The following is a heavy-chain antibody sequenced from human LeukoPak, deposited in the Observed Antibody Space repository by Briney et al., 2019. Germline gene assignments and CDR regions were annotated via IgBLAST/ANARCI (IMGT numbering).Heavy chain of an antibody. CDR2: MNPNSGNT. CDR3: ARGENFNKRKYRFDP. V-gene: IGHV1-8*03. Sequence: GASVKVSCKASGYTFTSYDINWVRQATGQGLEWMGWMNPNSGNTGYAQKFQGRVTITRNTSISTAYMELSSLRSEDTAVYYCARGENFNKRKYRFDPWGQGTLVTVSS. D-gene: IGHD1-7*01. J-gene: IGHJ5*02. CDR1: GYTFTSYD.